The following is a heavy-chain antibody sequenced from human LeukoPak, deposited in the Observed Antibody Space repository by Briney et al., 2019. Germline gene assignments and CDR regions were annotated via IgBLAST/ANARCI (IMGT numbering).Heavy chain of an antibody. Sequence: GGSLRLSCAASGFTFSSYSMNWVRQAPGKGLEWVSSISSSSSYIYYADSVKGRFTISRDNAKNSLYMQMNSLRAEDTAVYYCARVTGYSSSWSDYWGQGTLVTVSS. V-gene: IGHV3-21*01. CDR1: GFTFSSYS. D-gene: IGHD6-13*01. CDR2: ISSSSSYI. CDR3: ARVTGYSSSWSDY. J-gene: IGHJ4*02.